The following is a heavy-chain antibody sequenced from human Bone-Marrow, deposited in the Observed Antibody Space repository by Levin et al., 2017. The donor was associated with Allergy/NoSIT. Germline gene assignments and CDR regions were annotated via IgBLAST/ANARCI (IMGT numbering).Heavy chain of an antibody. J-gene: IGHJ5*02. CDR1: GFTFSSYG. Sequence: LSLTCAASGFTFSSYGMHWVRQAPGKGLEWVAVISYDGSNKYYADSVKGRFTISRDNSKNTLYLQMNSLRAEDTAVYYCAKERIVGATGWFDPWGQGTLVTVSS. D-gene: IGHD1-26*01. V-gene: IGHV3-30*18. CDR3: AKERIVGATGWFDP. CDR2: ISYDGSNK.